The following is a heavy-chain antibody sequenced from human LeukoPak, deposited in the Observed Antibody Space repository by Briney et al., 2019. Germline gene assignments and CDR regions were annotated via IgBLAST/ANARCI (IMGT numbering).Heavy chain of an antibody. CDR3: ASHYYDSSGSLSFDY. D-gene: IGHD3-22*01. J-gene: IGHJ4*02. V-gene: IGHV3-11*01. CDR1: GFTFSDYY. CDR2: ISSSGSTI. Sequence: GGSLRLSCAASGFTFSDYYMSWIRQAPGKGLEWVSYISSSGSTIYYADSVKGRFTISRDNAKNSLYLQMNSLRAEDTAVYYCASHYYDSSGSLSFDYWGQGTLVTVSS.